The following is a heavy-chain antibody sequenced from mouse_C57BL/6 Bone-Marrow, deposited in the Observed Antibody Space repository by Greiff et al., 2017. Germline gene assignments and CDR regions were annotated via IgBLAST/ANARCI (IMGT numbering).Heavy chain of an antibody. Sequence: VQLQQSGAELVRPGASVKLSCTASGFNIKDDYIHWLKQRPEQGLEWIGWIDPEIGDTEYASKFQGKATITSDTSSNTAYLQLSSLTSEDTAVYYCSSFDGNYFDVWGQGTPLTVAS. CDR1: GFNIKDDY. CDR3: SSFDGNYFDV. D-gene: IGHD2-3*01. J-gene: IGHJ2*01. V-gene: IGHV14-4*01. CDR2: IDPEIGDT.